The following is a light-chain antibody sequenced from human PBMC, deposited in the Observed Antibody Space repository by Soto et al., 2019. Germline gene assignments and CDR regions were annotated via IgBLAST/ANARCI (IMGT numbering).Light chain of an antibody. CDR2: DAS. Sequence: EIVLTQSPATLSLSPGERATLSCRASQSVSSYLAWYQQKPGQAPRLLIYDASNRATGIPARFSGSGSGTDFTLTISRLEPEDFEVYYCQQRSNWPPILTFGPGTKVDIK. CDR3: QQRSNWPPILT. J-gene: IGKJ3*01. V-gene: IGKV3-11*01. CDR1: QSVSSY.